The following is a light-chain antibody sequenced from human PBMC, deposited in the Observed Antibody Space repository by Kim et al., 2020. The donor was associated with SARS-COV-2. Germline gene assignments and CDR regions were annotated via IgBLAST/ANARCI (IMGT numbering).Light chain of an antibody. CDR2: GAS. J-gene: IGKJ1*01. Sequence: EIVLTQSPGTLSLSPGKRATLSCRASQSVRNNYLAWYQQKPGQAPRLLIYGASTRATGIPDRFSGSGSGTDFTLTISRLEPEDFAVYYWQQYGSSPRTFGQGTKVDIK. V-gene: IGKV3-20*01. CDR3: QQYGSSPRT. CDR1: QSVRNNY.